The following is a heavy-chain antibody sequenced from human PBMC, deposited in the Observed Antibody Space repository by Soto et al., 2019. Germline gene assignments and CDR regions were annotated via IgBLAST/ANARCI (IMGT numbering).Heavy chain of an antibody. D-gene: IGHD6-13*01. Sequence: SETLSLICTVSGGSISSYYWSWIRQPPGKGLEWIGYIYYSGSTNYNPSLKSRVTISVDTSKNQFSLRLSSVTAADTAVYYCARVGAEARIAAAGTGINYYYGMDVWGQGTTVTVSS. CDR2: IYYSGST. CDR1: GGSISSYY. J-gene: IGHJ6*02. V-gene: IGHV4-59*01. CDR3: ARVGAEARIAAAGTGINYYYGMDV.